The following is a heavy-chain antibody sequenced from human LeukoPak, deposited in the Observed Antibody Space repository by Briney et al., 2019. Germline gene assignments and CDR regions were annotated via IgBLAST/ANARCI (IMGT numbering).Heavy chain of an antibody. CDR1: GGSFSGYY. CDR3: ARAKGPPYYYYYGMDV. Sequence: SETLSLTCAVYGGSFSGYYWSWIRQPPGKGLEWIGYIYYSGGTNYNPSLKSRVTVSVDTSKNQFSLNLTSVTAADTAVYYCARAKGPPYYYYYGMDVWGQGTTVTVSS. CDR2: IYYSGGT. J-gene: IGHJ6*02. V-gene: IGHV4-59*01.